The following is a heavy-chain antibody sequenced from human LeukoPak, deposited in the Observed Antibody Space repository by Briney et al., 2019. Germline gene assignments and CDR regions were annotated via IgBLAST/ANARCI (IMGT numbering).Heavy chain of an antibody. V-gene: IGHV4-39*07. J-gene: IGHJ4*02. CDR3: AMDTSVVFRFDY. D-gene: IGHD2-21*01. CDR2: IHYTGST. Sequence: PSETLSLTCTVSGGSISSSTYYWGWIRQTPGKFLEWIGTIHYTGSTYYNPSLKSRVAISVDTSKNQFSLNLDSVTAADTAVYYCAMDTSVVFRFDYWGRGTLVSVSS. CDR1: GGSISSSTYY.